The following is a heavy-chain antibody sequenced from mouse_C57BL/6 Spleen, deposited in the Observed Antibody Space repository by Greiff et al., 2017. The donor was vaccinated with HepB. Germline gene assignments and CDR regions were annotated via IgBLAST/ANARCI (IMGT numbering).Heavy chain of an antibody. V-gene: IGHV14-4*01. D-gene: IGHD1-1*01. J-gene: IGHJ4*01. Sequence: VQLQHSGAELVRPGASVKLSCTASGFNIKDDYMHWVKQRPEQGLEWIGWIDPENGDTEYASKFQGKATITADTSSNTAYLQLSSLTSEDTAVYYCTYYGSRRYYAMDYWGQGTSVTVSS. CDR1: GFNIKDDY. CDR3: TYYGSRRYYAMDY. CDR2: IDPENGDT.